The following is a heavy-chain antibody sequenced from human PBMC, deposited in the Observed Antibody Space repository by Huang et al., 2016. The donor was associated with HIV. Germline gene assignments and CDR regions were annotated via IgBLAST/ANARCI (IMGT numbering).Heavy chain of an antibody. CDR2: MNSDGSST. CDR1: GFSISSYW. Sequence: EVQLVESGGGLVQPGGSLRLSCAASGFSISSYWMHWVRQDPGKGLGWVSRMNSDGSSTSYADAVKGRFTISRDNAKNTLYLQMNSLRAEDTAVYYCARDPRIQSWLNFFDYWGQGTLVSVSS. V-gene: IGHV3-74*01. J-gene: IGHJ4*02. CDR3: ARDPRIQSWLNFFDY. D-gene: IGHD3-22*01.